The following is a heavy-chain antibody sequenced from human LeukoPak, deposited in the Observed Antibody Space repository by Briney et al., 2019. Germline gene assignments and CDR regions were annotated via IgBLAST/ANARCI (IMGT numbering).Heavy chain of an antibody. J-gene: IGHJ4*02. Sequence: GGSLRLSCAASGLTFSSYAMTWVRQAPGKGLEWFSPISASGGSTYYFVKGRFTISRDNSKNTLYLQMNSLRAEDTAVYYCAKGYCSSTNCKESFFDYWGQGTLVTVSS. CDR1: GLTFSSYA. D-gene: IGHD2-2*01. CDR3: AKGYCSSTNCKESFFDY. CDR2: ISASGGST. V-gene: IGHV3-23*01.